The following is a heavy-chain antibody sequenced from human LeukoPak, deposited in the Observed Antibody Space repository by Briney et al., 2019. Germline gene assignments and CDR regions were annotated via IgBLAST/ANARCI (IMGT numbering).Heavy chain of an antibody. CDR2: SRNKANSYST. V-gene: IGHV3-72*01. CDR1: GFTFSDHY. CDR3: AKISMGATETSDS. D-gene: IGHD1-26*01. Sequence: GGSLRLSCAASGFTFSDHYMDWVRQAPGKGLEWVSRSRNKANSYSTEYAASVKGRFTISRDDSKNSLYLQMNSLKTEDTAVYYCAKISMGATETSDSWGQGTLVTVSS. J-gene: IGHJ5*01.